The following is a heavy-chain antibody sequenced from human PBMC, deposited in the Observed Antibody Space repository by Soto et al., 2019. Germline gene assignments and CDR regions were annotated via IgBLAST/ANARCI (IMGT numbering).Heavy chain of an antibody. CDR3: ARHDSSGYYGFDAFDI. V-gene: IGHV3-23*01. CDR1: GFTFSSYA. D-gene: IGHD3-22*01. Sequence: GSLRLSCAASGFTFSSYAMSWVRQAPGKGLEWVSAISGSGGSTYYADSVKGRFTISRDNSKNTLYLQMNSLRAEDTAVYYCARHDSSGYYGFDAFDIWGQGTMVTVSS. J-gene: IGHJ3*02. CDR2: ISGSGGST.